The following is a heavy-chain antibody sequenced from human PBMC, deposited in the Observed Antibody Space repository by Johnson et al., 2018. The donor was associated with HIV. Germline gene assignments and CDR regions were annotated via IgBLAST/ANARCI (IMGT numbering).Heavy chain of an antibody. J-gene: IGHJ3*01. CDR3: ARGSRYTYDNDDAYLLHAFDF. CDR1: GFTFSSHW. D-gene: IGHD3-22*01. CDR2: INSDGSST. V-gene: IGHV3-74*02. Sequence: VQLVESGGGLVQPGGSLRLSCAASGFTFSSHWMHWVRQPPGKGLVWVSRINSDGSSTSYADSVKGRFTISRDNAKNTLYLQLNSLRVEDTAVYYCARGSRYTYDNDDAYLLHAFDFWGQGTMVTVSS.